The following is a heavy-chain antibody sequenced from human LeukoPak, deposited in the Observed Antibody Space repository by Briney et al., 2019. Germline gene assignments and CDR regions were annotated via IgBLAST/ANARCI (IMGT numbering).Heavy chain of an antibody. CDR2: ISGSGGST. V-gene: IGHV3-23*01. CDR1: GFTFSSYG. D-gene: IGHD6-13*01. J-gene: IGHJ4*02. Sequence: GGTLRLSCAASGFTFSSYGMSWVRQAPGKGLEWVSAISGSGGSTYYADSVKGRFTISRDNSKNTLYLQMNSLRAEDTAVYYCAKADAGYSSSYFDYWGQGTLVTVSS. CDR3: AKADAGYSSSYFDY.